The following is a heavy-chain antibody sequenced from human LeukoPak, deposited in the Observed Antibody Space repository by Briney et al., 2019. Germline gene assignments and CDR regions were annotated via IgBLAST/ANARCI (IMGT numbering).Heavy chain of an antibody. D-gene: IGHD2-15*01. CDR3: ASGYCSGGSCLDN. J-gene: IGHJ4*02. CDR2: INHSGST. Sequence: PSETLSLTCAVYGGSFSGYYWSWIRQPPGKGLEWIGEINHSGSTNYNPSLKSRVTISVDTSKNHSSLNLGSVTAADTAMYYCASGYCSGGSCLDNWGQGTLVTVSS. CDR1: GGSFSGYY. V-gene: IGHV4-34*01.